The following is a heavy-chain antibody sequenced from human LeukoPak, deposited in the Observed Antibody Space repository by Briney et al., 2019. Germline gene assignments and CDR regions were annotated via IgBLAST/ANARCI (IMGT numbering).Heavy chain of an antibody. D-gene: IGHD1-26*01. CDR2: ISSSTSYI. J-gene: IGHJ3*02. CDR1: GFTFSSYS. Sequence: GGSLRLSCAASGFTFSSYSMNWIRQAPGKGLEWVSSISSSTSYIYYADSVKGRFTISRDNSKNTLYLQMNSLRAEDTAVYYCAKGGSSGSRRAFDIWGQGTMVTVSS. CDR3: AKGGSSGSRRAFDI. V-gene: IGHV3-21*04.